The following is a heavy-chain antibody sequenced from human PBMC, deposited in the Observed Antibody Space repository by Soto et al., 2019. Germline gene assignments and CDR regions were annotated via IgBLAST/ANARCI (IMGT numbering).Heavy chain of an antibody. CDR1: GYTFTDYY. D-gene: IGHD5-12*01. V-gene: IGHV1-2*02. CDR3: ARGGNSGYYYE. Sequence: QVQLVQSGAEVKKPGASVKVSCKASGYTFTDYYIHWVRQAPGQGLEWMGWINPKNGGTKHVQKFQGRVTMTRDTSIRIAYMELSRLRYDDTAVYYCARGGNSGYYYEWGQGTLVTVSS. J-gene: IGHJ4*02. CDR2: INPKNGGT.